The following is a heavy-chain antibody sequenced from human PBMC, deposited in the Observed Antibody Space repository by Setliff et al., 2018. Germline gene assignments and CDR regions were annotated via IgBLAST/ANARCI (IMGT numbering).Heavy chain of an antibody. V-gene: IGHV3-9*03. CDR1: GFTFDDYA. CDR2: ISCNSGSI. Sequence: PGGSLRLSCAASGFTFDDYAMHWVRQAPGKGLEWVSGISCNSGSIGYADSVKGRFTISRDNAKNSLYLQMNSLRAEDMALYYCARERVGRYYYYHMDVWGKGTTVTVSS. J-gene: IGHJ6*03. D-gene: IGHD1-26*01. CDR3: ARERVGRYYYYHMDV.